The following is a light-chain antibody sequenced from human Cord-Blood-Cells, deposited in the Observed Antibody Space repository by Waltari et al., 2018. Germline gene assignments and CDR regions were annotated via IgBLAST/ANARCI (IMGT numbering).Light chain of an antibody. Sequence: QSVLTQPPSASGTPGQRVTISCSGSSSHIGSNSVYWYQQPPGTAPKLLIYGNNQRPSGVPDRFSGSKSGTSASLAISGLRSEDEADYYCAAWDDSLSGRVFGGGTKLTVL. CDR1: SSHIGSNS. V-gene: IGLV1-47*01. J-gene: IGLJ3*02. CDR2: GNN. CDR3: AAWDDSLSGRV.